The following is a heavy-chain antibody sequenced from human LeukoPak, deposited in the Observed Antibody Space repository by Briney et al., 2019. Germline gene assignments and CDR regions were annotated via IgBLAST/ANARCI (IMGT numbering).Heavy chain of an antibody. Sequence: GGSLRLSCAASGFTFSSFAMHWVRQAPGKGLEYVSSINTKGNRPFYANSVKGRFTVSRDNSKNMVYLQMGSLRAEDMAVYYCARDRGRAGTTEWYYFDSWGQGTLVTVSS. V-gene: IGHV3-64*01. D-gene: IGHD3-3*01. J-gene: IGHJ4*02. CDR3: ARDRGRAGTTEWYYFDS. CDR2: INTKGNRP. CDR1: GFTFSSFA.